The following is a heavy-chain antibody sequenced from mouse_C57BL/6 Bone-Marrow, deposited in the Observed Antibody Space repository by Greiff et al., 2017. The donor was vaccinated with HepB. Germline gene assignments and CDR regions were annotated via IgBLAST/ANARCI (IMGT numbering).Heavy chain of an antibody. J-gene: IGHJ1*03. Sequence: SLKSRISITHDTSKNHFFLKLNSVTTEDTATYYCARGGGTTVDGYFDVWGTGTTVTVSS. V-gene: IGHV3-1*01. CDR3: ARGGGTTVDGYFDV. D-gene: IGHD1-1*01.